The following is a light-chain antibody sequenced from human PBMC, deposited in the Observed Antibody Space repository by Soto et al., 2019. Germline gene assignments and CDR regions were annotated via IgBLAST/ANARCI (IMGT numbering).Light chain of an antibody. CDR2: DVS. V-gene: IGLV2-14*01. Sequence: QSALTQPASVSGSPGQSITISCTGTSSDVGVYNYVSWYQQHPGKAPKFMIYDVSNRSSGVSNRFSGSKSGNTASLTISGLQAEDEADYYCCSYPTSNTRQIVFGTGTKLTVL. CDR3: CSYPTSNTRQIV. J-gene: IGLJ1*01. CDR1: SSDVGVYNY.